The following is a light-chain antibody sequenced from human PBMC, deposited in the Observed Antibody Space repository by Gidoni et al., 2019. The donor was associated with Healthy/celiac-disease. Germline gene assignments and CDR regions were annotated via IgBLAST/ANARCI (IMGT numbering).Light chain of an antibody. CDR1: SSNIGSNY. CDR3: AAWDDSLSGV. CDR2: RNN. V-gene: IGLV1-47*01. Sequence: QSVLTQPPSASGTPGQRVTISCSGSSSNIGSNYVYWYQQPPGTAPKLLIYRNNPRPSGVPDRFSGSKSGTSASLAISGLRSEDEADYYCAAWDDSLSGVFGGGTKLTVL. J-gene: IGLJ3*02.